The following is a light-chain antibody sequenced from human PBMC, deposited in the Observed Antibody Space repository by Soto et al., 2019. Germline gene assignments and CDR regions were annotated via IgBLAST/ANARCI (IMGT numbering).Light chain of an antibody. V-gene: IGLV2-11*01. J-gene: IGLJ3*02. CDR2: DVS. Sequence: QSALTQPRSVSGSPGQSVTISCTGTSSDVGGYNYVSWYQQHPGKAPKLMIYDVSKRPSGVPDRFSGSKSGNTASLTISGLQAEDEADYYCSSYTGDYTLMFAGGTKLTVL. CDR1: SSDVGGYNY. CDR3: SSYTGDYTLM.